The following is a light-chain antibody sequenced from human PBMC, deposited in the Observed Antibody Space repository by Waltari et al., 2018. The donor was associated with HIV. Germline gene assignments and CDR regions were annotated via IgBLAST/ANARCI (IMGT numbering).Light chain of an antibody. CDR1: NIRATN. J-gene: IGLJ2*01. CDR3: QVWDGGSVHVI. CDR2: DDT. Sequence: SYVLTQPPSLSVAPGQTATITCWGHNIRATNVHLYQQTPGQAPVLVVYDDTYRPSGIPERFSGSNSGNTATLTISRVEDGDEADYYCQVWDGGSVHVIFGGGTKLTVL. V-gene: IGLV3-21*02.